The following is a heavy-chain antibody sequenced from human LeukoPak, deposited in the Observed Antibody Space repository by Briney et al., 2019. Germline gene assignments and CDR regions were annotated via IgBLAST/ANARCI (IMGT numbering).Heavy chain of an antibody. Sequence: GASVKVSCKASGYTFTGYYMHWVRQAPGQGLEWMGWINPNSGGTNYAQKFQGWVTMTRDTSISTAYMELSRLRSDDTAVYYCARDEVVAATLGVHFQHWGQGTLVTVSS. V-gene: IGHV1-2*04. J-gene: IGHJ1*01. CDR2: INPNSGGT. CDR3: ARDEVVAATLGVHFQH. D-gene: IGHD2-15*01. CDR1: GYTFTGYY.